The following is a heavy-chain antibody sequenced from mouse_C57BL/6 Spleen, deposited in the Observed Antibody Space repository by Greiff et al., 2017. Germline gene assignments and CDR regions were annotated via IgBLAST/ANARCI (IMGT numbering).Heavy chain of an antibody. D-gene: IGHD4-1*01. Sequence: QVQLQQSGPELVKPGASVKISCKASGYSFTRYYIHWVKQRPGQGLEWIGWIYPGSGNTKYNEKFKGKATLTADTSSSTAYMQLSSLTSEDSAVYYCARGTGTRGFAYWGQGTLVTVSA. V-gene: IGHV1-66*01. CDR2: IYPGSGNT. CDR1: GYSFTRYY. J-gene: IGHJ3*01. CDR3: ARGTGTRGFAY.